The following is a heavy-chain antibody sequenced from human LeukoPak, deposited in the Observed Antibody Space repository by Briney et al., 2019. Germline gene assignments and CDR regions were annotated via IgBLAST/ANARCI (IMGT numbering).Heavy chain of an antibody. CDR2: ISSSSSTI. CDR3: ARDLYYYGSGSNHDY. D-gene: IGHD3-10*01. CDR1: GFTFSSYS. J-gene: IGHJ4*02. V-gene: IGHV3-48*01. Sequence: GGSLRLSCAASGFTFSSYSMNWVRQAPGKGLEWVSYISSSSSTIYYADSVKGRFTFSRDNAKNSLYLQMNSLRAEDTAVYYCARDLYYYGSGSNHDYWGQGTLVTVSS.